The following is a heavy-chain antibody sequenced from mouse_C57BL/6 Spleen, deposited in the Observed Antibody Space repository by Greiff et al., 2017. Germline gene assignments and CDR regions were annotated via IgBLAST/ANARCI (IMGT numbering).Heavy chain of an antibody. CDR1: GYTFTDHT. CDR3: ARGDYDYDVGFDY. D-gene: IGHD2-4*01. J-gene: IGHJ2*01. Sequence: VQLVESDAELVKPGASVKISCKVSGYTFTDHTIHWMKQRPEQGLEWIGYIYPRDGSTKYNEKFKGKATLTADKSSSTAYMQLNSLTSEDSAVYFCARGDYDYDVGFDYWGQGTTLTVSS. V-gene: IGHV1-78*01. CDR2: IYPRDGST.